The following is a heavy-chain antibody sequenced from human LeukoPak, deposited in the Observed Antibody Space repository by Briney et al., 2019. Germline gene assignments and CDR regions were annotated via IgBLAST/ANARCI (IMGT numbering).Heavy chain of an antibody. CDR3: ANTKQWLAFDS. CDR2: IYNTDNT. CDR1: GGSISNYF. Sequence: PSETLSLTCIVSGGSISNYFWSWIRQPPGKGLEWIGNIYNTDNTNYNPSLKGRVTISLDTSKNQFSLELNSVTAADTAVYFCANTKQWLAFDSWGQGTLVTVSS. D-gene: IGHD6-19*01. V-gene: IGHV4-59*01. J-gene: IGHJ4*02.